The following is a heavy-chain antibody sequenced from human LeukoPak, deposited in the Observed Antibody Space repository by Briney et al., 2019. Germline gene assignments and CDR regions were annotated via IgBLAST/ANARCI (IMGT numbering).Heavy chain of an antibody. CDR2: ISYSGST. CDR3: PRLSYYYDSSAYYGLYYFDF. V-gene: IGHV4-39*01. J-gene: IGHJ4*02. CDR1: GGSISTGSYY. D-gene: IGHD3-22*01. Sequence: PSETLSLACTVSGGSISTGSYYWGWIRQPPGKGLEWIGSISYSGSTYYNPSLKSRVTISVDTSKNQFSLKLSSVTAADTAVYYCPRLSYYYDSSAYYGLYYFDFWGQGTLVTVSS.